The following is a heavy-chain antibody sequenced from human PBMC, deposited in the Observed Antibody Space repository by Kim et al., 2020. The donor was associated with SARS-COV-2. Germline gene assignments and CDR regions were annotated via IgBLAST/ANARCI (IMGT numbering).Heavy chain of an antibody. CDR2: I. CDR3: TRDGDGHFDY. D-gene: IGHD2-21*01. V-gene: IGHV3-21*01. Sequence: IQYADSVTGRFTISRDDAQNSLNLQMNSLRADDTAVYYCTRDGDGHFDYWGQGTLVTVSS. J-gene: IGHJ4*02.